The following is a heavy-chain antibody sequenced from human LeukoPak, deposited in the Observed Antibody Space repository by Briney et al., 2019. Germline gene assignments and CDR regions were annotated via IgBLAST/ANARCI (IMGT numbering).Heavy chain of an antibody. CDR3: AKASQYRYCSSTSCYPGGMDV. CDR1: GFTFSSYG. J-gene: IGHJ6*02. CDR2: ISYDGSNK. D-gene: IGHD2-2*01. Sequence: SGGSLRLSCAASGFTFSSYGMHWVRQAPGEGLEWVAVISYDGSNKYYADSVKGRFTISRDNSKNTLYLQMNSLRAEDTAVYYCAKASQYRYCSSTSCYPGGMDVWGQGTTVTVSS. V-gene: IGHV3-30*18.